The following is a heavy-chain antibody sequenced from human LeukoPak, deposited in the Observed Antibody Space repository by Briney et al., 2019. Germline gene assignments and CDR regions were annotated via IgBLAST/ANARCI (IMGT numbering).Heavy chain of an antibody. Sequence: ASVKVSCKASGYTFTGCYMHWVRQAPGQGLEWMGWINPNSGGANYAQKFQGRVTMTRDTSISTAYMELSGLISDDTAVYYCARISPGTVVTLGPASRGGGFDSWGQGTLVTVSS. CDR3: ARISPGTVVTLGPASRGGGFDS. CDR2: INPNSGGA. V-gene: IGHV1-2*02. J-gene: IGHJ4*02. CDR1: GYTFTGCY. D-gene: IGHD4-23*01.